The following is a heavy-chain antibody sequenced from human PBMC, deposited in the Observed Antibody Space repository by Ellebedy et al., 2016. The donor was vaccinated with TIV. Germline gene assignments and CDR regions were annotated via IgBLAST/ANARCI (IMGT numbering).Heavy chain of an antibody. J-gene: IGHJ4*02. V-gene: IGHV3-7*01. CDR3: ARDFTRGIYCSPGSCYSSFFDY. Sequence: GGSLRLSXAAPGSTSSTYWMSWVRQAPGKGLEWLANIKEDGREKFYVDSVKGRFTLFRDNAKNSLYLQMNSLRAEDTAVYYCARDFTRGIYCSPGSCYSSFFDYWGQGTRVTVSS. CDR2: IKEDGREK. CDR1: GSTSSTYW. D-gene: IGHD2-15*01.